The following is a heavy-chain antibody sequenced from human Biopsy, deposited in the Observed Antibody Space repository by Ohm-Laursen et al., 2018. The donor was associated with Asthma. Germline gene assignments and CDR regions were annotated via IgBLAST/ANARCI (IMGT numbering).Heavy chain of an antibody. CDR3: ARGVDRVTGLLDHFDS. Sequence: GTLSLTWTVSGGSINNFYWSWIRQPPGKGPESIGHVYYSGSTNYNPSLKSRVTISIDASKNQFSLKLTSVTAADTAVYYCARGVDRVTGLLDHFDSWGQGTLVTVSS. D-gene: IGHD2-21*02. V-gene: IGHV4-59*01. CDR1: GGSINNFY. CDR2: VYYSGST. J-gene: IGHJ4*02.